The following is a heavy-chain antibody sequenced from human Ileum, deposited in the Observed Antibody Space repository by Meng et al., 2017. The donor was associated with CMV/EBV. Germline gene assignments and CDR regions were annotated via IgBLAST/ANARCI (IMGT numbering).Heavy chain of an antibody. CDR2: ISGIGRST. CDR3: AKDRMLCSGGRCYSRYYYDVGMDV. CDR1: AFTFSNYS. J-gene: IGHJ6*02. D-gene: IGHD2-15*01. V-gene: IGHV3-23*01. Sequence: GGSLRLSCAASAFTFSNYSMTWVRQAPGRGLEWVSSISGIGRSTYYADSVKGRLTISRDNSKNTLYLQMNSLRAEDTAVYYCAKDRMLCSGGRCYSRYYYDVGMDVWGQGTTVTVSS.